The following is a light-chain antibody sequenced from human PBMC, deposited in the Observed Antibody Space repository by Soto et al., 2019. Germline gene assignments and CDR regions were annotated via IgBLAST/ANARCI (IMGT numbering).Light chain of an antibody. Sequence: QSVLTQPPSASGTPGQRVTISCSGSSSNIGSNYVYWYQQLPGTAPKLLIYRNNQRPSGVPDRFSGSKSGTSASLAISGLRYEDEADYYCAAWDDSLSGTYGFGTGTKVTVL. CDR1: SSNIGSNY. V-gene: IGLV1-47*01. CDR3: AAWDDSLSGTYG. J-gene: IGLJ1*01. CDR2: RNN.